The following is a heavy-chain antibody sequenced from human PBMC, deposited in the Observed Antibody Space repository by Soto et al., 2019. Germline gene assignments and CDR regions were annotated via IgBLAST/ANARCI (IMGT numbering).Heavy chain of an antibody. CDR1: GFTFSSYG. Sequence: QVQLVESGGGVVQPGRSLRLSCAASGFTFSSYGMHWVRQAPGKGLEWVAVISYDGSNKYYADSVKGRFTISRDNSKNTLYLQIDSLRAEDTAVYYCASLPTYYYVSSGSPRGWFDPWGQGTLVTGSS. CDR3: ASLPTYYYVSSGSPRGWFDP. J-gene: IGHJ5*02. CDR2: ISYDGSNK. V-gene: IGHV3-30*03. D-gene: IGHD3-22*01.